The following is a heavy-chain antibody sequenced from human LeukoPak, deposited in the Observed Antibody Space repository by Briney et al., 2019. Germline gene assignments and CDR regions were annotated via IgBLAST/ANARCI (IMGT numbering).Heavy chain of an antibody. Sequence: PSETLSLTCAVYGGTLSGYYWSWIRQPPGKGLEWIGEVNHSGTTNYNPSLKSRAIISVDMSRNQVSLNLSSVTAADTAVYYCARDYYGSGSYYNWFDPWGQGTLVTVSS. D-gene: IGHD3-10*01. J-gene: IGHJ5*02. CDR2: VNHSGTT. V-gene: IGHV4-34*01. CDR3: ARDYYGSGSYYNWFDP. CDR1: GGTLSGYY.